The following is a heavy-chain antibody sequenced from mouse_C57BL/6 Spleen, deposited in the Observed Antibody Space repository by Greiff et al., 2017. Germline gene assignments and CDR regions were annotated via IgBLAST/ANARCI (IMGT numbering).Heavy chain of an antibody. D-gene: IGHD1-1*01. CDR2: IYPRDGSN. CDR3: AIWVIYYYGSSWYFDV. Sequence: QVQLQQSDAELVKPGASVKISCKVSGYTFTDHTIPWMKQRPEQGLEWIGYIYPRDGSNKYNEKLKGKATLTADKSSSTAYMQLNSLTSKDSAVYFCAIWVIYYYGSSWYFDVWGTGTTVTVSS. CDR1: GYTFTDHT. J-gene: IGHJ1*03. V-gene: IGHV1-78*01.